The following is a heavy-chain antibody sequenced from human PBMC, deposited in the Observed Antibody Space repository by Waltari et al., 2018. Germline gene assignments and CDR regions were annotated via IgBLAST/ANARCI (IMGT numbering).Heavy chain of an antibody. Sequence: EVQLLESGGGLVQPGGSLRLSCAASGFTFSSYAMSWVRQAPGKGLEWVSGIYSGGSTYYADSVKGRFTISRDNSKNTLYLQMNSLRAEDTAVYYCAKDYSLGFDYWGQGTLVTVSS. J-gene: IGHJ4*02. D-gene: IGHD7-27*01. V-gene: IGHV3-23*03. CDR3: AKDYSLGFDY. CDR2: IYSGGST. CDR1: GFTFSSYA.